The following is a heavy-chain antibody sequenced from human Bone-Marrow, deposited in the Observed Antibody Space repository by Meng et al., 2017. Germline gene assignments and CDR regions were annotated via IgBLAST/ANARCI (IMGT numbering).Heavy chain of an antibody. Sequence: GESLKISCEGSGLTLSNYWMSWVRQAPGKGLECVADIKQDGSDKKYVDSVKGRFTISRDNAKNSVYLQMNSLRAEDTAVYYCAKEYSYHSSGYDAFDIWGQGTMVTVSS. J-gene: IGHJ3*02. CDR3: AKEYSYHSSGYDAFDI. CDR2: IKQDGSDK. V-gene: IGHV3-7*04. D-gene: IGHD3-22*01. CDR1: GLTLSNYW.